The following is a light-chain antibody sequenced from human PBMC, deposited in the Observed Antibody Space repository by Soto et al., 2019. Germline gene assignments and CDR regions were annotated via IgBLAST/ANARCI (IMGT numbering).Light chain of an antibody. CDR3: QQYFMSPWT. Sequence: EIVLTQSPGTLSLSPGERATLSCGASQSVSSRNFAWYQQKSGQAPRLLIYGASNRATGIPDRFSGSGSGTDFTLTISRLEPEDFAVDYCQQYFMSPWTFGQGTNVEIK. J-gene: IGKJ1*01. V-gene: IGKV3-20*01. CDR2: GAS. CDR1: QSVSSRN.